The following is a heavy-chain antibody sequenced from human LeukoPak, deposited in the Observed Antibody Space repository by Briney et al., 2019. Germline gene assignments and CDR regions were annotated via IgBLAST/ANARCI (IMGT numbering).Heavy chain of an antibody. J-gene: IGHJ4*02. Sequence: GGSLTLSCAASGFTFSNYWMHWVRQAPGKGLVWVSHINSDGSRTNYAASVKGRFTISRDNAKNTLYLQMNSLRAEDTAVYYCARQPDYWGQGTPVTVSS. CDR3: ARQPDY. D-gene: IGHD1-14*01. CDR1: GFTFSNYW. V-gene: IGHV3-74*01. CDR2: INSDGSRT.